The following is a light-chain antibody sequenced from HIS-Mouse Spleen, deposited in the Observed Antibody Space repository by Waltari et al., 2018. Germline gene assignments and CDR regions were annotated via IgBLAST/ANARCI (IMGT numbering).Light chain of an antibody. CDR1: SIDVGGYNY. CDR2: EGS. J-gene: IGLJ1*01. Sequence: QSALTQPASVSGSPGQSITISCTGTSIDVGGYNYVSWYQQHPGKAPKLMIYEGSKRPSGVSNRFSGSKSGNTASLTISGLQAEDEADYYCCSYAGSYTYVFGTGTKVTVL. CDR3: CSYAGSYTYV. V-gene: IGLV2-14*01.